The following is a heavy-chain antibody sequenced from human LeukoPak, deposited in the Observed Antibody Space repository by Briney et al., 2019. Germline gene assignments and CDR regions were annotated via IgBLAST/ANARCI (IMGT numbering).Heavy chain of an antibody. D-gene: IGHD3-22*01. CDR2: ISFDGSNK. J-gene: IGHJ4*02. V-gene: IGHV3-30*18. CDR3: AKDPHYYETSGPFDY. CDR1: GFTFNNYG. Sequence: PGRSLRLSCAASGFTFNNYGMHWVRQAPGKGLEWVAVISFDGSNKYYADSVKARFSISRDNSKKKMYLQMINLRFEDTAVYYCAKDPHYYETSGPFDYWGLGTLVTVSS.